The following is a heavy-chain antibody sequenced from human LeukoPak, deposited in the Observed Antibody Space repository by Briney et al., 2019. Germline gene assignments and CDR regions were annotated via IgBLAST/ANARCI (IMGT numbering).Heavy chain of an antibody. CDR1: GASVSSSH. J-gene: IGHJ4*02. V-gene: IGHV4-59*02. CDR3: SKGYFEPFDH. Sequence: PSETLSLTCVVSGASVSSSHWNWIRQLPGKGLEWIGCLSYTGKTDYNPSLTSRVTISLDTSKNQVSLKVRSVTAADTAIYYCSKGYFEPFDHWGQGTLVTVSS. D-gene: IGHD3-22*01. CDR2: LSYTGKT.